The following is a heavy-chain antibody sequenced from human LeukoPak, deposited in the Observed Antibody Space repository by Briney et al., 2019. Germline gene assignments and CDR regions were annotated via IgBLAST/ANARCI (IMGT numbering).Heavy chain of an antibody. CDR3: ARAPGDFWSGHGHYGMDV. V-gene: IGHV1-18*01. CDR1: GYTFTSYG. J-gene: IGHJ6*02. Sequence: ASVKVSCKASGYTFTSYGISWVRQAPGQGLEWMGWISAYNGNTNYAQKLQGRVTMTTDTSTSTAYMELRSLRSDDTAVYYCARAPGDFWSGHGHYGMDVWGQGTTVTVSS. CDR2: ISAYNGNT. D-gene: IGHD3-3*01.